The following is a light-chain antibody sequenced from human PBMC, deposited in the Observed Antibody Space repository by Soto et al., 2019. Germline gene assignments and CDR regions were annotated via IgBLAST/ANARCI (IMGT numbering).Light chain of an antibody. Sequence: EIVLTQSPGTLSLSPGERATLSCRASQSVSSSYLAWYQQKPGQAPRLLIYGASSRATGIPDRFSGSESGTDFTLTISRLEPEDFAVYYCQQYGSSPWTFGQGTQ. V-gene: IGKV3-20*01. J-gene: IGKJ1*01. CDR3: QQYGSSPWT. CDR2: GAS. CDR1: QSVSSSY.